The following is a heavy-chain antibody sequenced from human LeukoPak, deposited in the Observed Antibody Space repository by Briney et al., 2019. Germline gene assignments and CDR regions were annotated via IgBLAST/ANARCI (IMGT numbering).Heavy chain of an antibody. D-gene: IGHD4-11*01. CDR2: INHSGST. CDR3: ARVTAVTVNFDY. J-gene: IGHJ4*02. Sequence: SETLSLTCAVYGGSFSGYYWSWIRQPPGKGLEWIGEINHSGSTYYNPSLKSRVTISVDTSKNQFSLKLSSVTAADTAVYYCARVTAVTVNFDYWGQGTLVTVSS. CDR1: GGSFSGYY. V-gene: IGHV4-34*09.